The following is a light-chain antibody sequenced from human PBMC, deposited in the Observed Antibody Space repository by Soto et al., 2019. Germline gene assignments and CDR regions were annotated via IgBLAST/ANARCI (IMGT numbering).Light chain of an antibody. CDR2: EVN. Sequence: QSVLTQPASVSGSPGQSITISCTGTSSDVGGYDYVSWYQQHPGKAPKLMIYEVNNRPSGFSNRFSGSKSGNTASLTISGLQAEDEADYYCSSYTSSSTLVVFGGGTKVTVL. CDR1: SSDVGGYDY. CDR3: SSYTSSSTLVV. V-gene: IGLV2-14*01. J-gene: IGLJ3*02.